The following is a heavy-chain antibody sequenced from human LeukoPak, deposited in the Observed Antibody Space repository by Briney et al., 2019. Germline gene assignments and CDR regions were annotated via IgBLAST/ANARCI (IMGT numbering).Heavy chain of an antibody. D-gene: IGHD3-10*01. CDR1: GFTFSGSA. J-gene: IGHJ4*02. Sequence: PGGSLRLSCAASGFTFSGSAIHWVRQASGKGLESVGHIRSKTNNYATAYAASVKGRFTISRDDSKNTAYLQMSSLETEDTAIYYCTKPRGYGSGTYYDYWGQGTLVTVSS. CDR2: IRSKTNNYAT. CDR3: TKPRGYGSGTYYDY. V-gene: IGHV3-73*01.